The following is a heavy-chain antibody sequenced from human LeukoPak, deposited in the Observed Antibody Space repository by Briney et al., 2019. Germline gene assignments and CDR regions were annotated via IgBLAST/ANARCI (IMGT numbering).Heavy chain of an antibody. D-gene: IGHD6-13*01. J-gene: IGHJ4*02. CDR2: ISSSSSYI. CDR3: ARGWGAAAATPRGY. V-gene: IGHV3-21*01. Sequence: GGSLRLSCAASGFTFSSYSMNWVRQAPGKGLEWVSSISSSSSYIYYADSVKGRFTISRDNAKSSLYLQMNSLRAEDTAVYYCARGWGAAAATPRGYWGQGTLVTVSS. CDR1: GFTFSSYS.